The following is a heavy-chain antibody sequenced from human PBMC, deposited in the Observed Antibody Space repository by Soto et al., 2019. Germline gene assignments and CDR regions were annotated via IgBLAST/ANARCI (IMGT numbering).Heavy chain of an antibody. CDR2: IYNSGST. CDR1: GGSISXXX. Sequence: QVQLQESGPGLVKPSETLSLTCTVSGGSISXXXXXXXXXXXXKGLEWIAYIYNSGSTNYNPSLKSRVTXXXXXXXXXXXXXXXXXXXXXXXXXXXXXXXXXXXXIDYWGQGTLVTVSS. CDR3: XXXXXXXXXIDY. V-gene: IGHV4-4*08. J-gene: IGHJ4*02.